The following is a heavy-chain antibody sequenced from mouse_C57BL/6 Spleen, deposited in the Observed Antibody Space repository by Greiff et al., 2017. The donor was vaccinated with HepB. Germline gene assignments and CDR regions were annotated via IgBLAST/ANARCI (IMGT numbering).Heavy chain of an antibody. Sequence: DVMLVESGEGLVKPGGSLKLSCAASGFTFSSYAMSWVRQTPEKRLEWVAYISSGGDYIYYADTVKGRFTISRDNARNTLYLQMSSLKSEDTAMYYCTRQRTGFYFDYWGQGTTLTVSS. CDR3: TRQRTGFYFDY. D-gene: IGHD4-1*01. J-gene: IGHJ2*01. CDR1: GFTFSSYA. CDR2: ISSGGDYI. V-gene: IGHV5-9-1*02.